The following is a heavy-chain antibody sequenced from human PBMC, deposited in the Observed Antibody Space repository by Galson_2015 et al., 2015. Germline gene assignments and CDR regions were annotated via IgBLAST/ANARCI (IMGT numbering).Heavy chain of an antibody. D-gene: IGHD7-27*01. Sequence: SVKVSCKASGYTFTSYDINWVRQATGQGLEWMGWMNPNSSNTGYAQKFQGRVTMTRNTSISTAYMELSSLRSEDTAVYYCAREILGIHYYYGMDVWGQGTTVTVSS. CDR3: AREILGIHYYYGMDV. J-gene: IGHJ6*02. CDR1: GYTFTSYD. CDR2: MNPNSSNT. V-gene: IGHV1-8*01.